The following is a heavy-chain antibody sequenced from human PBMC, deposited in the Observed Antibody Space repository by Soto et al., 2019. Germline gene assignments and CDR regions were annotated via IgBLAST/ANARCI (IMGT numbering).Heavy chain of an antibody. CDR2: INHSGST. V-gene: IGHV4-34*01. J-gene: IGHJ6*02. D-gene: IGHD3-22*01. Sequence: SETLSLTCAVYGGSFSGYYWSWIRQPPGKGLEWIGEINHSGSTNYNPSLKSRVTISVDTSKNQFSLKLSSVTAADTAVYYCARAGLRNYYDSSGYSRNYYYGMDVWGQGTTVTVSS. CDR3: ARAGLRNYYDSSGYSRNYYYGMDV. CDR1: GGSFSGYY.